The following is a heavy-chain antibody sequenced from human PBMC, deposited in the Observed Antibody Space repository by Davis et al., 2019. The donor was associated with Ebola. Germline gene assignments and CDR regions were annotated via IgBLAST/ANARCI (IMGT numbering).Heavy chain of an antibody. CDR2: ISGSGGST. CDR3: ARDGGYCSSTSCYNPLYYYYGMDV. D-gene: IGHD2-2*02. CDR1: GFTFSSYA. Sequence: PGGSLRLSCAASGFTFSSYAMSWVRQAPGKGLEWVSAISGSGGSTYYADSVKGRFTISRDNSKNTLYLQMNSLRAEDTAVYYCARDGGYCSSTSCYNPLYYYYGMDVWGQGTTVTVSS. V-gene: IGHV3-23*01. J-gene: IGHJ6*02.